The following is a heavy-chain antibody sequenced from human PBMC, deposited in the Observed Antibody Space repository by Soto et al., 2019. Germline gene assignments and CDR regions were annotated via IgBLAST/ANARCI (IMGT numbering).Heavy chain of an antibody. CDR3: AREAPNYYDSSGHGWFDP. D-gene: IGHD3-22*01. V-gene: IGHV1-18*04. CDR2: ISAYNGNT. CDR1: GYTFTSYG. Sequence: SVKVSCKASGYTFTSYGISWVRQAPGQGLEWMGWISAYNGNTNYAQKLQGRVTMTTDTSTSTAYMELRSLRSDDTAVYYCAREAPNYYDSSGHGWFDPWGQGTLVTVSS. J-gene: IGHJ5*02.